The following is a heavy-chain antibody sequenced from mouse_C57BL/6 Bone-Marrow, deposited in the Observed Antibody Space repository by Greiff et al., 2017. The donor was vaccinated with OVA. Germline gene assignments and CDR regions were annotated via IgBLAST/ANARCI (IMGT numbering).Heavy chain of an antibody. J-gene: IGHJ2*01. Sequence: QVQLQQPGAELVKPGASVKVSCKASGYTFNSYWMHWVKQRPGQGLEWIGRIHPSDSDTNYNQKFKGKATLTVDKSSSTAYMQLSRRTSEDSAVYYCAICEGTTVVATSGDYGGQGTTLTVSS. CDR1: GYTFNSYW. CDR2: IHPSDSDT. CDR3: AICEGTTVVATSGDY. D-gene: IGHD1-1*01. V-gene: IGHV1-74*01.